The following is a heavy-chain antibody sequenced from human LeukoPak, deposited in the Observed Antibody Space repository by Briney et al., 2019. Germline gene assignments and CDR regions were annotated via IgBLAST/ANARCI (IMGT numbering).Heavy chain of an antibody. J-gene: IGHJ4*02. CDR2: IYYSGTT. CDR1: GGSISSSSYY. Sequence: SETLSLTCTVSGGSISSSSYYWGWIRQPPGKGLEWIGNIYYSGTTYYNPSLKSRVTISVDTSGNQFSLKLSSVTAADTAVYYCAYGSGTRWGQGTLVTVSS. CDR3: AYGSGTR. V-gene: IGHV4-39*07. D-gene: IGHD3-10*01.